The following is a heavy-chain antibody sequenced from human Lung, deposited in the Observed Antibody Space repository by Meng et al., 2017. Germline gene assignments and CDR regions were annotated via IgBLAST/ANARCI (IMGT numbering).Heavy chain of an antibody. CDR2: ISAHSGNT. J-gene: IGHJ5*02. CDR3: ARGPYYYYDTTGYYNWFDP. V-gene: IGHV1-18*04. D-gene: IGHD3-22*01. Sequence: QVQLVQSGAEVKKSGASVKVSCKTSGYTFTSHGISWVRQAPGQGLEWMGWISAHSGNTNYAQKIKGRVTMTTDTATSTVYMELRSLRPDDTAVYYCARGPYYYYDTTGYYNWFDPWGQGTLVTVSS. CDR1: GYTFTSHG.